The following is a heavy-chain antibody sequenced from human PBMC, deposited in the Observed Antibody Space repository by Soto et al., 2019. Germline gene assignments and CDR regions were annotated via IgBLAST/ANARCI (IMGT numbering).Heavy chain of an antibody. D-gene: IGHD6-13*01. CDR2: ISSSSSYT. CDR1: GFTFSDYY. J-gene: IGHJ4*02. CDR3: ASSLIAAAGPFDY. V-gene: IGHV3-11*06. Sequence: PGGSLRLSCAASGFTFSDYYMSWIRQAPGKGLEWVSYISSSSSYTNYADSVKGRFTISRDNAKNSLYLQMNSLRAEDTAVYYCASSLIAAAGPFDYWGQGTLVTVSS.